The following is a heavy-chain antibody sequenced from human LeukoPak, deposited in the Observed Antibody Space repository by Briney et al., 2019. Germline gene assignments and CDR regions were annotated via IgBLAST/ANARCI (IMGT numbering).Heavy chain of an antibody. CDR2: IYHSGST. Sequence: SETLSLTCTVSGYSISSGYYWGWIRQPPGKGLEWIGSIYHSGSTYYNPSLKSRVTISVDTSKNQFSLKLSSVTAADTAVYYCARSGSAYYYGLDVWGQGTPVTVSS. CDR3: ARSGSAYYYGLDV. D-gene: IGHD3-10*01. J-gene: IGHJ6*02. V-gene: IGHV4-38-2*02. CDR1: GYSISSGYY.